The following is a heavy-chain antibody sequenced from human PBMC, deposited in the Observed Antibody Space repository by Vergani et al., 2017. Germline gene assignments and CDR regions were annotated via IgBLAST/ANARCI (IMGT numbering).Heavy chain of an antibody. J-gene: IGHJ4*02. Sequence: QVQLVESGGGVVQPGRSLRLSCAASGFTFSSYAMHWVRQAPGKGLEWVVVISYDGSNKYYADSVKGRFTISRDNSKNTLYLQMNSLRAEDTAVYYCARVGGESDWGQGTLVTVSS. CDR1: GFTFSSYA. CDR3: ARVGGESD. V-gene: IGHV3-30-3*01. CDR2: ISYDGSNK. D-gene: IGHD1-26*01.